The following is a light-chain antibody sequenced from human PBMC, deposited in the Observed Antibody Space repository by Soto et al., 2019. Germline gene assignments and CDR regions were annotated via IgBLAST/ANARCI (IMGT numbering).Light chain of an antibody. CDR3: SSFKSTNPWV. CDR2: EVS. CDR1: SSDVGGYNY. V-gene: IGLV2-14*01. Sequence: QSALTQPASVSGSPGQSITISCTGTSSDVGGYNYVSWYQQHPGKAPKLMIYEVSNRPSGVSNRFFGSKSGNTASLTISGLQTGDGADYYCSSFKSTNPWVFGGGTQLTVL. J-gene: IGLJ3*02.